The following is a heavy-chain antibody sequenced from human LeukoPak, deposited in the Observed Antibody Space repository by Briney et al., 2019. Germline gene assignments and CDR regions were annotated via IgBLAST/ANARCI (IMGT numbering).Heavy chain of an antibody. CDR3: ARQVYAHGSGSYYIDY. CDR2: IYSGGST. Sequence: TGGSLRLSCAASGFTVSSNYMSWVRQAPGKGLEWVSVIYSGGSTYYADSVKGRFTISRDNSKNTLYLQMNSLRAEDTAVYYCARQVYAHGSGSYYIDYWGQGTLVTVSS. D-gene: IGHD3-10*01. V-gene: IGHV3-53*01. J-gene: IGHJ4*02. CDR1: GFTVSSNY.